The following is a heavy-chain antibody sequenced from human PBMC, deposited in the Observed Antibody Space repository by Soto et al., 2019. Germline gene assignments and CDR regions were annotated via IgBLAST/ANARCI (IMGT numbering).Heavy chain of an antibody. D-gene: IGHD3-10*01. CDR1: GDTFNFYT. Sequence: QVQLVQSGADVKKPGSSVKVSCKASGDTFNFYTINWVRQAPGLRLEWLGRFNPILTMSNYAQKFEGRVTITPDKATRTAYRELSRLRAEDTAMYYCATSYGSGYRAFDFWGQGALVTVSS. CDR3: ATSYGSGYRAFDF. J-gene: IGHJ4*02. CDR2: FNPILTMS. V-gene: IGHV1-69*02.